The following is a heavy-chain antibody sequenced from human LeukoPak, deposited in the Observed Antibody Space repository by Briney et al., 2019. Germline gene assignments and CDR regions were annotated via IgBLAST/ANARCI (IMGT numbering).Heavy chain of an antibody. J-gene: IGHJ4*02. Sequence: ASVKVSCKASGSTFTGYYMHWGRQAPGQGLEWMGWINTHSGGTNYEQKFQGRVTMTRRTSTSTAYMELSSLRTGDPTACYCAIAAAGNFGDYWGRGGMVSVCS. CDR2: INTHSGGT. V-gene: IGHV1-2*02. CDR1: GSTFTGYY. D-gene: IGHD6-13*01. CDR3: AIAAAGNFGDY.